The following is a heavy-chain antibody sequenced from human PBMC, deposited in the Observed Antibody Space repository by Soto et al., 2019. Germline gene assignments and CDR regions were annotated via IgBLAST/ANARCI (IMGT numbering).Heavy chain of an antibody. CDR3: AIGGDPGLQDFDY. CDR2: ISSSSSYI. CDR1: GFTFSSYS. J-gene: IGHJ4*02. D-gene: IGHD4-4*01. V-gene: IGHV3-21*01. Sequence: GESLKISCAASGFTFSSYSMNWVRQAPGKGLEWVSSISSSSSYIYYADSVKGRFTISRDNAKNSLYLQMNSLRAEDTAVYYCAIGGDPGLQDFDYWGQGTLVTVSS.